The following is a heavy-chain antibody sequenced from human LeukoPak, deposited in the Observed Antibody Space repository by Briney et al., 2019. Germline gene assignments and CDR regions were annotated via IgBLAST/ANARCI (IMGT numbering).Heavy chain of an antibody. CDR1: GYTFTGYY. CDR3: ARGGPYYDSSGPYH. CDR2: INPNSGGT. Sequence: ASVKVSCKHSGYTFTGYYMHWVRRAPGQGLEGMGWINPNSGGTNYAQKLQGRVTMTRDTTLSTAYMELSRLRSDDTAVYYCARGGPYYDSSGPYHWGQGTLVTVSS. J-gene: IGHJ4*02. V-gene: IGHV1-2*02. D-gene: IGHD3-22*01.